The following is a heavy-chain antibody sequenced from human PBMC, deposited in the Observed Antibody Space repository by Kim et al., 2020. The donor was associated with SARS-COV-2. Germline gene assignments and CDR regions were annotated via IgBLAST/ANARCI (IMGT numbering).Heavy chain of an antibody. CDR3: ARIRGSYGE. Sequence: GGCLRLSCAASGFTSSDHFIDWVRQAPGKGLEWLGRTKSKAYSYVTEYAASVKGRFTISREDSKNSVYLQMNSLKTEDTAVYYCARIRGSYGEWGQGTLVTVAS. CDR1: GFTSSDHF. J-gene: IGHJ4*02. D-gene: IGHD1-26*01. V-gene: IGHV3-72*01. CDR2: TKSKAYSYVT.